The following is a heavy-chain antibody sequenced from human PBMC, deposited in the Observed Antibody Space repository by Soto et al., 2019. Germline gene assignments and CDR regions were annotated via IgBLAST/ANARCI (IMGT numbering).Heavy chain of an antibody. D-gene: IGHD3-22*01. CDR3: ATEYYYDSSGYYGSY. Sequence: EVQLLESGGGLVQPGGSLRLSCAASGFTFSSYAMSWVAQAPGKGLEWVSAISGSGGSTYYADSVKGRFTISRDNSKNTLYLQMNSLRAEDTAVYYCATEYYYDSSGYYGSYWGQGTLVTVSS. CDR1: GFTFSSYA. CDR2: ISGSGGST. V-gene: IGHV3-23*01. J-gene: IGHJ4*02.